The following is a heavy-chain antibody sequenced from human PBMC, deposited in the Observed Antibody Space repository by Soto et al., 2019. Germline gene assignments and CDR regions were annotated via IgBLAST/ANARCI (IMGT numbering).Heavy chain of an antibody. D-gene: IGHD6-13*01. CDR1: GDSITWTSCY. CDR3: ARGYSSSWYFYGMDV. V-gene: IGHV4-39*01. J-gene: IGHJ6*02. Sequence: PSETLSLTCTLSGDSITWTSCYWGWIRQPPGKGLEWVGDVYYSGSTYYNPSLKSRVTMSIDTSKNQFSLKLSSVTAADTGVYYCARGYSSSWYFYGMDVWGQGTTVTVSS. CDR2: VYYSGST.